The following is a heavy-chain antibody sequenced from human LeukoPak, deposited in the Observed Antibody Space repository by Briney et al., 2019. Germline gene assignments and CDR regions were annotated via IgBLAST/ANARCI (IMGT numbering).Heavy chain of an antibody. CDR2: IRYSGST. CDR1: GGSISSYY. CDR3: ARGPPDYGDYYYFDY. Sequence: PSETLSLTCTVSGGSISSYYWSWIRQPPGKGLEWVGYIRYSGSTNCNPSLESRVTISVDTSKNQFSLKLSSVTAADTAVYYCARGPPDYGDYYYFDYWGQGTLVTISS. J-gene: IGHJ4*02. D-gene: IGHD4-17*01. V-gene: IGHV4-59*12.